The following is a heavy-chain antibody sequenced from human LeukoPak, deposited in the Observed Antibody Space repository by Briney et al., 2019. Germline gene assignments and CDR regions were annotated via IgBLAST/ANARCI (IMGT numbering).Heavy chain of an antibody. CDR1: ADSFSTYH. CDR2: IHYTGST. D-gene: IGHD2-15*01. J-gene: IGHJ4*02. V-gene: IGHV4-59*08. CDR3: ARHYCSGGFCYSLLDY. Sequence: SETLSLNYTVCADSFSTYHWCWIRQPPLTGLDLLGYIHYTGSTNYNPSLKSRVTISLYTSKNQFSLNLSSVTAADTAVYYCARHYCSGGFCYSLLDYWGQGILVTVSS.